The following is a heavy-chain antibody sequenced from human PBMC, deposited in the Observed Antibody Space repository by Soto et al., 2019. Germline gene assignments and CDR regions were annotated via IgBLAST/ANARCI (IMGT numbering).Heavy chain of an antibody. CDR2: IKQEGSET. D-gene: IGHD3-3*01. V-gene: IGHV3-7*01. J-gene: IGHJ2*01. CDR1: EFIFSTYW. Sequence: EVQLVESGGGLVQPGGSLRLSCAASEFIFSTYWMSWVRQAPGKGLEWVATIKQEGSETYYVDSVEGRFTISRDNAKNSLHLPMNSLRVEDTAVYYCARQGRGRFSWYFDLWGRGTLVTVSS. CDR3: ARQGRGRFSWYFDL.